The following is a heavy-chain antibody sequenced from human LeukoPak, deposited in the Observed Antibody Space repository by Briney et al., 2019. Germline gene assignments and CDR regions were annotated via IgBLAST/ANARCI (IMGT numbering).Heavy chain of an antibody. CDR2: INPNSGGT. Sequence: ASVKVSCKASGYTFTGYYMYWVRQAPGQGLEWMGWINPNSGGTNYAQKFQGRVTMTRDTSISTAYMELSRLRSDDTAVYYCARAAYCGGDCYEYFDYWGQGTLVTVSS. J-gene: IGHJ4*02. CDR1: GYTFTGYY. CDR3: ARAAYCGGDCYEYFDY. D-gene: IGHD2-21*01. V-gene: IGHV1-2*02.